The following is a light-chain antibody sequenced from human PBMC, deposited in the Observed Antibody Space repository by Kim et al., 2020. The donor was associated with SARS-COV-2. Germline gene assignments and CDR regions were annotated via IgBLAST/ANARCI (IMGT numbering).Light chain of an antibody. Sequence: PGERATLPDRASQNVSSSYLAWYQQKPGQAPRLLIYGASSRATGIPDRFSGSGSGTDFTLTISRLEPEDFAVYYCQHYGRSPPMYTFGQGTKLEI. CDR3: QHYGRSPPMYT. J-gene: IGKJ2*01. V-gene: IGKV3-20*01. CDR2: GAS. CDR1: QNVSSSY.